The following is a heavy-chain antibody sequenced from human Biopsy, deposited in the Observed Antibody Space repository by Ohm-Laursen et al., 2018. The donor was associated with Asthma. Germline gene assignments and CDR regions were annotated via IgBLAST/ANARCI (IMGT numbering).Heavy chain of an antibody. CDR1: GFTVSRDH. V-gene: IGHV3-53*01. Sequence: GSLRLSCSASGFTVSRDHMFWVRQAPGKGLEWVSVIYSGGTSHTADSVSGRFTISRDFPKNTLHLQMHSLRVEDTAVYYCARGDSSGWSHYYFDYWGQGTLVTVSS. D-gene: IGHD6-19*01. CDR2: IYSGGTS. J-gene: IGHJ4*02. CDR3: ARGDSSGWSHYYFDY.